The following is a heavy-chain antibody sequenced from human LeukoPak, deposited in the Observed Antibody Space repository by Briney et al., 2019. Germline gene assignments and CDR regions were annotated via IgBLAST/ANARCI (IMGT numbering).Heavy chain of an antibody. Sequence: GGSLRLSCAASGFTFSSYAMHWVRQAPGKGLEWVAVISYDGSSEYYTDSVKGRFTIYRDNSKNTLYLQMNSLRAEDTAVYYCARGVTISNTYFQYWGQGTLVTVSS. J-gene: IGHJ1*01. CDR1: GFTFSSYA. CDR2: ISYDGSSE. V-gene: IGHV3-30*04. CDR3: ARGVTISNTYFQY. D-gene: IGHD3-9*01.